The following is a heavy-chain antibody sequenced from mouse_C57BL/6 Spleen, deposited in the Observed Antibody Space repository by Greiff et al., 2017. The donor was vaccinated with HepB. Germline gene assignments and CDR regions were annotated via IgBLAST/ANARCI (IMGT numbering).Heavy chain of an antibody. Sequence: EVMLVESGGGLVKPGGSLKLSCAASGFTFSSYTMSWVRQTPEKRLEWVATISGGGGNTYYPDSVKGRFTISRDNAKNTLYLQMSSLRDEDTALYYGSRQDDGYPGYFDVWGTGTTVTVSS. CDR1: GFTFSSYT. J-gene: IGHJ1*03. V-gene: IGHV5-9*01. D-gene: IGHD2-3*01. CDR2: ISGGGGNT. CDR3: SRQDDGYPGYFDV.